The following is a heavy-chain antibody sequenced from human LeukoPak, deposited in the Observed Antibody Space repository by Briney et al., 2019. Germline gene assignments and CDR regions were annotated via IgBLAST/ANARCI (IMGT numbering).Heavy chain of an antibody. D-gene: IGHD2-2*01. Sequence: NASETLSLTCIVSGASISGYYWSWIRQPPGKGLEWIGYISNSGSTNYSPSLKSRVNMSVDTAKNQLSLRLSFVTAADTAVYYCARAPGYCSASSCPLYGMDVWGQGTTVTVSS. V-gene: IGHV4-59*01. CDR3: ARAPGYCSASSCPLYGMDV. CDR2: ISNSGST. J-gene: IGHJ6*02. CDR1: GASISGYY.